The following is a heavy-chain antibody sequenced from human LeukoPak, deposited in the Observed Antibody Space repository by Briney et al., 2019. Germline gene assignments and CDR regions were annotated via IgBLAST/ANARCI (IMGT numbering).Heavy chain of an antibody. J-gene: IGHJ4*02. CDR1: GGSITSSSYY. D-gene: IGHD3-22*01. CDR3: ARSGNYYDSSGYYYDH. CDR2: IYYSEST. V-gene: IGHV4-39*01. Sequence: SETLSLTCTVSGGSITSSSYYWGWIHQPPGKGLEWIGTIYYSESTYYNPSLKSRVTISVDTSKNQFSLKLSSVTAADTAVYYCARSGNYYDSSGYYYDHWGQGTLVTVSS.